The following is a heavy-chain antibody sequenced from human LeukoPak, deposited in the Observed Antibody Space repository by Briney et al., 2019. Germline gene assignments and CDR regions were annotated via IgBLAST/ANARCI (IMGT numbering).Heavy chain of an antibody. J-gene: IGHJ5*02. Sequence: GGSLRLSCAASGFTFSDYYMSWIRQAPGKGLEWVSYISSSGSTIYYADSVKGRFTISRDNSKNTLYLQMNSLRAEDTAVYYCAKEWILWFGEGFHGWGQGTLVTVSS. V-gene: IGHV3-11*01. D-gene: IGHD3-10*01. CDR1: GFTFSDYY. CDR2: ISSSGSTI. CDR3: AKEWILWFGEGFHG.